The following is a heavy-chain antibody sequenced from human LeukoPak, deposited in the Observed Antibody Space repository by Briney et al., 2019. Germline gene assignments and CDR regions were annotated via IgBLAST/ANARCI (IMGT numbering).Heavy chain of an antibody. CDR3: AKGDSSIVVGVGMDV. V-gene: IGHV3-23*01. CDR1: GFTFSSYA. Sequence: GGSLRLSCAASGFTFSSYAMSWVRQAPGKGLEWVSAISGSGGSTYYADSVKGRFTISGDNSKNTLYLQMNSLRAEDTAVYYCAKGDSSIVVGVGMDVWGQGTTVTVSS. J-gene: IGHJ6*02. CDR2: ISGSGGST. D-gene: IGHD2-2*01.